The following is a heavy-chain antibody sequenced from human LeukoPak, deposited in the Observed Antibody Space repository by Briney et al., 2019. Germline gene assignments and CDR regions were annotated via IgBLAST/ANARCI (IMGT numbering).Heavy chain of an antibody. J-gene: IGHJ6*03. Sequence: GGSLRLSCAASGFTFSSYGMHWVRQAPGKGLEGVAFIRYDGSNKYYADSVKGRFTISRDNSKNTLYLQMNSLRAEDTAVYYCAKGKWPRYYYYYMDVWGKGTTVTVSS. D-gene: IGHD5-12*01. CDR1: GFTFSSYG. CDR3: AKGKWPRYYYYYMDV. V-gene: IGHV3-30*02. CDR2: IRYDGSNK.